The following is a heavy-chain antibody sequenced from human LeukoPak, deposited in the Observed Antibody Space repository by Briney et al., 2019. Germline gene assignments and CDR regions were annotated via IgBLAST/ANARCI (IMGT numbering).Heavy chain of an antibody. CDR3: APCLKGYCSGGSCYTDY. CDR2: IYHSGST. CDR1: GGSISSSNW. Sequence: SGTLSLTCAVSGGSISSSNWWSWVRQPPGKGLEWIGEIYHSGSTNYNPSLKSRVTISVDKSKNQFSLKLSSVTAADTAVYYCAPCLKGYCSGGSCYTDYWGQGTLVTVSS. J-gene: IGHJ4*02. D-gene: IGHD2-15*01. V-gene: IGHV4-4*02.